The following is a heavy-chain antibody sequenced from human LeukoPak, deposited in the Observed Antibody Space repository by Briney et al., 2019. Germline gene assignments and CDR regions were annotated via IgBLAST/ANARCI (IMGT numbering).Heavy chain of an antibody. CDR1: GGPFSSYF. V-gene: IGHV4-34*01. Sequence: SETLSLTCAVSGGPFSSYFWSWIRQSPGKGLEWIGEIHNSGITNSNPSLSSRVTISEDTSKNHFYLHLSSVTAADTAVYYCARRYYYNMETFPFDFWGQGTLVTVSS. J-gene: IGHJ4*02. CDR3: ARRYYYNMETFPFDF. CDR2: IHNSGIT. D-gene: IGHD3-22*01.